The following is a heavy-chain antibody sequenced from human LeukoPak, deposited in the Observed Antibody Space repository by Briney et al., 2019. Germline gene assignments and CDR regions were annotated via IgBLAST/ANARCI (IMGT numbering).Heavy chain of an antibody. J-gene: IGHJ3*02. D-gene: IGHD6-19*01. CDR2: VQYDGVDK. Sequence: GGSLRLSCAASGFTFSYYGMHWVRQAPGKGLEWVAFVQYDGVDKFYAGSVKGRFTISRDNSKNTLYLQMNSLRAEDTAVYYCAKLLYSSGWYAPDQPDAFDIWGQGTMVTVSS. CDR3: AKLLYSSGWYAPDQPDAFDI. V-gene: IGHV3-30*02. CDR1: GFTFSYYG.